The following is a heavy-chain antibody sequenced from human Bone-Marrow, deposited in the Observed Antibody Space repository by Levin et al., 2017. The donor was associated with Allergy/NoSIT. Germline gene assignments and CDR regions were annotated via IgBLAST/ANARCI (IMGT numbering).Heavy chain of an antibody. CDR1: GGSVTNAIDY. Sequence: PGGSLRLSCTVSGGSVTNAIDYWSWIRQSPGKGLEWIGYIYSSGSTNYNPSLKSRVSILLDTSKNQFSLKLTSVTPADTAIYYCAKYPTGYYYAMDVWGQGTTVTVSS. CDR2: IYSSGST. J-gene: IGHJ6*02. D-gene: IGHD2-8*02. CDR3: AKYPTGYYYAMDV. V-gene: IGHV4-61*01.